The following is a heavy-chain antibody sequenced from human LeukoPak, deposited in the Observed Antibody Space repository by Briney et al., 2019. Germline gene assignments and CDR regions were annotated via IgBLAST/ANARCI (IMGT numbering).Heavy chain of an antibody. Sequence: GESLKISCKGFGYSFTTYWIGWVHQMPGKGLEWMGIIYPRDSDTRYSPSFQGQVTISADKSISTAYLQWSRLKASDTAVYYCARSPTGWFDSWGQGTLVTVSS. J-gene: IGHJ5*01. V-gene: IGHV5-51*07. CDR3: ARSPTGWFDS. CDR2: IYPRDSDT. CDR1: GYSFTTYW. D-gene: IGHD1-1*01.